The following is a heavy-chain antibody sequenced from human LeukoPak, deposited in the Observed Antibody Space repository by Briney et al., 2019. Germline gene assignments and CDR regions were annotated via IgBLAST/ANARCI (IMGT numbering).Heavy chain of an antibody. CDR1: GFTFSSNA. CDR3: AGYDQESGFKN. CDR2: ISDSGGTT. D-gene: IGHD5-12*01. Sequence: GASLRLSCAASGFTFSSNAMNWVRQAPGKGLDLELGISDSGGTTHYAGFVKGRFTISRDNSKNTVYLQMNSLRAEDTALYYCAGYDQESGFKNWGQGTLVTVSS. V-gene: IGHV3-23*01. J-gene: IGHJ4*02.